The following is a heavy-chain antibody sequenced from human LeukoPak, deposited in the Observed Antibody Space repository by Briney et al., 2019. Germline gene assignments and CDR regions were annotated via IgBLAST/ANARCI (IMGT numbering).Heavy chain of an antibody. CDR3: VRAPYGGNPHFGY. J-gene: IGHJ4*02. D-gene: IGHD4-23*01. Sequence: KASETLSLTCTVSGGSISSYYWSWIRQPPGKGLEWIGYIYYSGSTNYNPSLKSRVTISVDTSKNQFSLKLSSVTAADTAVYYCVRAPYGGNPHFGYWGQGTLVTVSS. V-gene: IGHV4-59*01. CDR2: IYYSGST. CDR1: GGSISSYY.